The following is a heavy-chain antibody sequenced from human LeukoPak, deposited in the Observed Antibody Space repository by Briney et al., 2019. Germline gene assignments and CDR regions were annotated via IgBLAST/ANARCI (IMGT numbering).Heavy chain of an antibody. Sequence: PGGSLRLSCAASGFTFSSYAMSWVRQAPGKGLEWVSAISGSGGSTYYADSVKGRFTISRDNSKNTLYLQMNSLRAEDTAVYYCAKSLSGYIYYYGMDVWGQGTTVTVSS. CDR3: AKSLSGYIYYYGMDV. CDR2: ISGSGGST. D-gene: IGHD3-16*02. V-gene: IGHV3-23*01. J-gene: IGHJ6*02. CDR1: GFTFSSYA.